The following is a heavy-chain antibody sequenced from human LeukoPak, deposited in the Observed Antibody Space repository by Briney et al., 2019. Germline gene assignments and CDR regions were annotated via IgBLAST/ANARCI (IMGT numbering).Heavy chain of an antibody. J-gene: IGHJ4*02. Sequence: SETLSLTCTVSGGSIGSYYWSWIRQPPGKGLEWIGYIYYSGSTNYNPSLESRVTISVDTSKSQFSLKLSSVTAADTAVYYCARERSGAAYFDYWGQGTLVTVSS. V-gene: IGHV4-59*01. CDR2: IYYSGST. CDR1: GGSIGSYY. D-gene: IGHD1-26*01. CDR3: ARERSGAAYFDY.